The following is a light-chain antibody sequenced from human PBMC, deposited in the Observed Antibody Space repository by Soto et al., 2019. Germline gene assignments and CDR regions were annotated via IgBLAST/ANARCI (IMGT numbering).Light chain of an antibody. J-gene: IGLJ2*01. CDR1: HSDFGGYNY. CDR3: SSYAGSNNVV. Sequence: QSAQTQPPSASGSPGQSVTISCTGAHSDFGGYNYVSWYQQHPGKAPKLMIFEVNKRPSGVPDRFSGSKFGNTASLTVSGLQAEDEADYYCSSYAGSNNVVFGGGTKVTVL. V-gene: IGLV2-8*01. CDR2: EVN.